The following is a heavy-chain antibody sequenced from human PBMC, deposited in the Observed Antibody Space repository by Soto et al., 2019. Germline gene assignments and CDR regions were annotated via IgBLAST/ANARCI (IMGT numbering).Heavy chain of an antibody. V-gene: IGHV5-51*01. J-gene: IGHJ6*02. CDR3: ARHEHYIAAAGRDYYGMDV. CDR1: GYSFTSYW. Sequence: PGESLKISCKGSGYSFTSYWIGWVRQMPGKGLEWMGIIYPGDSDTRYSPSFQGQVTISADKSISTAYLQWSSLKASDTAMYYCARHEHYIAAAGRDYYGMDVWGQGTTVTVSS. CDR2: IYPGDSDT. D-gene: IGHD6-13*01.